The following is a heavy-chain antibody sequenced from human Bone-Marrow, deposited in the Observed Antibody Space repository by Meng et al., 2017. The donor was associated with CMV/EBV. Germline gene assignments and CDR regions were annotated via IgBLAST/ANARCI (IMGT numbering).Heavy chain of an antibody. D-gene: IGHD2-15*01. CDR2: IRYDGSNK. J-gene: IGHJ6*02. CDR1: GFTFSSYG. V-gene: IGHV3-30*02. CDR3: AREFVVVVAARLHYYGMDV. Sequence: GESLKISCAASGFTFSSYGMHWVRQAPGKGLEWVAFIRYDGSNKYYADSVKGRFTISRDNAKNSLYLQMNSLRAEDTAVYYCAREFVVVVAARLHYYGMDVWGQGTTVTVSS.